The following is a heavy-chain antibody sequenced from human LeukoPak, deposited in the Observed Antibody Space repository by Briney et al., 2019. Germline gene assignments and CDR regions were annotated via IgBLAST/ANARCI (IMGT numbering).Heavy chain of an antibody. CDR3: ARGRPLYGDYVDFDY. J-gene: IGHJ4*02. CDR2: IYHSGST. CDR1: GVSISSGGYS. D-gene: IGHD4-17*01. V-gene: IGHV4-30-2*01. Sequence: SQTLSLTCAVSGVSISSGGYSWSWLRQPPGKGLEWIGYIYHSGSTYYNPSLKSRVTISVDRSKNQFSLKLSSVTAADTAVYYCARGRPLYGDYVDFDYWGQGTLVTVSS.